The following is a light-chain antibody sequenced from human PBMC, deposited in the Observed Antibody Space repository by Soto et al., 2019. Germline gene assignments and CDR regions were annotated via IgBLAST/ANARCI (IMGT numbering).Light chain of an antibody. Sequence: EIVLKQSPATLSLSPGERATLSCRASQSVSSYLAWYQQKPGQAPRLLIYDASNRATGIPARFSGSGSGTDFTLTISSLEHEDFAFYYCQQRSNWLLTFGGGTKVEIK. CDR2: DAS. CDR3: QQRSNWLLT. CDR1: QSVSSY. J-gene: IGKJ4*01. V-gene: IGKV3-11*01.